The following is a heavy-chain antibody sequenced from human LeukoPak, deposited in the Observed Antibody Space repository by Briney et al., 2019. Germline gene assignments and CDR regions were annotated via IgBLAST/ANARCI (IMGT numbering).Heavy chain of an antibody. J-gene: IGHJ3*02. CDR2: INPSGGGT. D-gene: IGHD4-17*01. CDR3: ARVMTTVTYDAFDI. CDR1: GYTSISYY. V-gene: IGHV1-46*01. Sequence: ASVKVSCRASGYTSISYYTHWVRHVPEQGLEWMGIINPSGGGTSYAQKFQGRVTMTRDTSTSTVFMDLSSLRSEDTAVYYCARVMTTVTYDAFDIWGQGTMVTVSS.